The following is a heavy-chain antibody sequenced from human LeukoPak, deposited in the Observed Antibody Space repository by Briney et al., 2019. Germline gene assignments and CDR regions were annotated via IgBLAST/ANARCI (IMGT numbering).Heavy chain of an antibody. CDR3: ARDEGSTYNQLDF. J-gene: IGHJ4*02. CDR2: INGNDGST. Sequence: ASVKVSCKASGYTFTAYYIHWVRQAPGQGPEWMGWINGNDGSTKYAQKFQGRVTMTRVTAISTVYMDLSGLRPDDTAIYYCARDEGSTYNQLDFWGQGTLVTVSS. V-gene: IGHV1-2*02. CDR1: GYTFTAYY. D-gene: IGHD1-14*01.